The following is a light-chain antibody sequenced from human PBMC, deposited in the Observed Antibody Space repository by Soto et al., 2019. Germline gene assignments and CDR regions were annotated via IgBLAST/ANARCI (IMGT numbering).Light chain of an antibody. CDR2: GSS. CDR1: QSVTNNY. J-gene: IGKJ2*01. CDR3: HQYGSSPPYT. Sequence: EVVLTQSPGTLSLSTGERATLSCRASQSVTNNYLAWYKQRPGQATRLLIFGSSDRATGIPDRFSGSGSGTDFTLTISRLEPEDFAVYYCHQYGSSPPYTFGQGTKLELK. V-gene: IGKV3-20*01.